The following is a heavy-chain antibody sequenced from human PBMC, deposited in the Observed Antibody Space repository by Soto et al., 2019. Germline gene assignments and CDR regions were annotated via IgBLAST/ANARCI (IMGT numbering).Heavy chain of an antibody. V-gene: IGHV1-18*01. Sequence: GASVKVSCKASGYTFTSYGISWVRQAPGQGLEWMGWISAYNGNTNYAQKLQGRVTMTTDTSTSTAYMELRSLRSDDTAVYYCARDGNTMVRGSSEKYYYYYYGMDDWGQGTTVTVSS. J-gene: IGHJ6*02. CDR1: GYTFTSYG. D-gene: IGHD3-10*01. CDR3: ARDGNTMVRGSSEKYYYYYYGMDD. CDR2: ISAYNGNT.